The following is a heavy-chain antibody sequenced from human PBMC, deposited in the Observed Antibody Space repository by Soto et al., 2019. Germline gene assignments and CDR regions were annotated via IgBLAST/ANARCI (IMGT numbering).Heavy chain of an antibody. D-gene: IGHD3-22*01. CDR1: GYTLTELS. Sequence: ASVKVSCKVSGYTLTELSMLWVRQAPGKGLEWMGGFDPEDGETIYAQKFQGRVTMNEDTSTDTAYMELSSLRSEDRAFYYFATSKYSRITMIVVENFDYWGQGTLVTVSS. CDR3: ATSKYSRITMIVVENFDY. CDR2: FDPEDGET. J-gene: IGHJ4*02. V-gene: IGHV1-24*01.